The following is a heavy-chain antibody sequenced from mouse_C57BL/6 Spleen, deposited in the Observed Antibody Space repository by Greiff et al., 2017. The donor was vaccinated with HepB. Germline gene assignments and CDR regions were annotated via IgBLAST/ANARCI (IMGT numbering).Heavy chain of an antibody. CDR3: SRGGLCYFDY. V-gene: IGHV5-4*01. D-gene: IGHD3-1*01. CDR2: ISDGGSYT. J-gene: IGHJ2*01. Sequence: VQLKESGGGLVKPGASLKLSCAASGFTFSSYAMSWVRQTPEKRLEWVATISDGGSYTYYTDNVKGRFTISRDNAKNNLYLQMSHLKSEDTAMYYCSRGGLCYFDYWGQGTTLTVSS. CDR1: GFTFSSYA.